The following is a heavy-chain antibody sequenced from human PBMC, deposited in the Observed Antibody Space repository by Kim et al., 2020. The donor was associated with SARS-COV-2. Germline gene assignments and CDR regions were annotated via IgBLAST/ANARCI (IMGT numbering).Heavy chain of an antibody. Sequence: SETLSLTCAVYGGSFSGYSWSWIRQPPGKGLEWIWEINHSGSTNYNPSLKSRVTISFDTYTNKFALKLSSVTAADTAAYYCGGSDPAAVTFEDWGQGT. D-gene: IGHD3-16*01. CDR3: GGSDPAAVTFED. CDR1: GGSFSGYS. J-gene: IGHJ4*02. V-gene: IGHV4-34*01. CDR2: INHSGST.